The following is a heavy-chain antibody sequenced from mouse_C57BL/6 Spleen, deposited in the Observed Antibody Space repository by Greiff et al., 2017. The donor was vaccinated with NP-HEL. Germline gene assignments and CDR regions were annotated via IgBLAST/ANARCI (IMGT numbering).Heavy chain of an antibody. J-gene: IGHJ1*03. D-gene: IGHD1-1*01. V-gene: IGHV1-72*01. Sequence: VQLQQSGAELVKPGASVKLSCKASGYTFTSYWMHWVKQRPGRGLEWIGRIDPNSGGTKYNEKFKSKATLTVDKPSSTAYMQLSSLTSEDSAVYYCARERRITTVASPFDVWGTGTTVTVSS. CDR1: GYTFTSYW. CDR3: ARERRITTVASPFDV. CDR2: IDPNSGGT.